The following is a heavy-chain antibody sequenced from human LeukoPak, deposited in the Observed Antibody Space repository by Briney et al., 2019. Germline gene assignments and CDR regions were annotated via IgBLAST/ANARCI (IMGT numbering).Heavy chain of an antibody. Sequence: GGSLRLSCAASGFTFSSYERNWVRQAPGKGLEWVPHISSSGSTIYYADSVKGRFTISRDNAKNSLYLQMNSLRAEDTSVYYCAREPVEMATIDYWGQGTLVTVSS. CDR3: AREPVEMATIDY. V-gene: IGHV3-48*03. CDR1: GFTFSSYE. CDR2: ISSSGSTI. J-gene: IGHJ4*02. D-gene: IGHD5-24*01.